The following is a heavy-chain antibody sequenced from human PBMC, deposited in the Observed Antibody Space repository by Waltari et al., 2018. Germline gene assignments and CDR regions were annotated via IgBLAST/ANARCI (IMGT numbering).Heavy chain of an antibody. D-gene: IGHD1-26*01. V-gene: IGHV4-59*11. J-gene: IGHJ6*02. CDR3: ASSGSYPVRYGMDV. Sequence: QVQLQESGPGLVKPSETLSLTCTVSGGSISSHYWSWIRQPPGKGLEWIGYIYYSGRTNYNPSLKSRVTISVDTSKNQFSLKLSSVTAADTAVYYCASSGSYPVRYGMDVWGQGTTVTVSS. CDR2: IYYSGRT. CDR1: GGSISSHY.